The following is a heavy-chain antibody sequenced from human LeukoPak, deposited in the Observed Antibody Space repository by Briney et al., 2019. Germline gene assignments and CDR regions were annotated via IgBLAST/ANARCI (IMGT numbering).Heavy chain of an antibody. D-gene: IGHD4-23*01. CDR3: ASPDYGGTSPPFDY. V-gene: IGHV3-48*03. CDR2: ITGSGGKT. J-gene: IGHJ4*02. CDR1: GFIFSTYE. Sequence: QPGGSLRLSCAASGFIFSTYEMNWVRQAPGRGLEWLSYITGSGGKTYYADSVKGRFTISRDNAKNSLYLQMNSLRAEDTAVYYCASPDYGGTSPPFDYWGQGTLVTVSS.